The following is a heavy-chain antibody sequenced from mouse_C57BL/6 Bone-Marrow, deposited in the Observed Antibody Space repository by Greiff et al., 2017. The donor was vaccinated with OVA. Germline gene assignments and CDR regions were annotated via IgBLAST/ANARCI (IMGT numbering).Heavy chain of an antibody. J-gene: IGHJ3*01. Sequence: QVQLQQPGAELVRPGSSVKLSCKASGYTFTSYWMDWVKQRPGQGLEWIGNIYPSDSETHYNQKFKDKATLTVEKSSSTAYMQLSSLTSEDSAVYYFARWYSSNYAWFAYWGQGTLVTVSA. CDR1: GYTFTSYW. D-gene: IGHD2-5*01. CDR3: ARWYSSNYAWFAY. CDR2: IYPSDSET. V-gene: IGHV1-61*01.